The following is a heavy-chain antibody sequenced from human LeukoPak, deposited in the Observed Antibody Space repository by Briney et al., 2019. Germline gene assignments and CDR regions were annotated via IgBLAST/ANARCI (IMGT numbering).Heavy chain of an antibody. Sequence: SETLSLTCTVSGGSISSSSYYWSWIRQPAGKGLEWIGRISSSGSTNYNPSLKSRVTISVDTSKNQFSLKLSSVSAADTAVYFCARGPYSYDSSGAFDIWGQGTMVTVSS. D-gene: IGHD3-22*01. CDR2: ISSSGST. V-gene: IGHV4-61*02. J-gene: IGHJ3*02. CDR3: ARGPYSYDSSGAFDI. CDR1: GGSISSSSYY.